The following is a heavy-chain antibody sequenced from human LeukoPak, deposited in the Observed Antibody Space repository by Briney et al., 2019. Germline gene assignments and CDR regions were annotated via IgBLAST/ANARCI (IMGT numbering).Heavy chain of an antibody. CDR2: ISGSGGST. D-gene: IGHD1-7*01. CDR3: ARQLELRSRRDAFDI. V-gene: IGHV3-23*01. Sequence: GGSLRLSCAASGFTFSSYAMSWVRQDPGKGLEWVSAISGSGGSTYYADSVKGRFTISRDNSKNTLYLQTNSLRAEDAAVYYCARQLELRSRRDAFDIWGQGTMVTVSS. CDR1: GFTFSSYA. J-gene: IGHJ3*02.